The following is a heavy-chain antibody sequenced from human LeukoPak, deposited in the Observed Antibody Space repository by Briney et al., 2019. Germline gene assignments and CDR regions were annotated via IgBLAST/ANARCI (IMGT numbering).Heavy chain of an antibody. D-gene: IGHD3-9*01. CDR1: GGSISSGGYY. V-gene: IGHV4-31*03. Sequence: SETLSLTCTVSGGSISSGGYYWSWIRQHPGKGLEWIGYIYYSGSTYYNPSLKSRVTISVDTSKNQFSLKLSSVTAADTAVYYCARDHRSGVQYYDILTGYYRHHDAFDIWGQGTMVTVSS. J-gene: IGHJ3*02. CDR2: IYYSGST. CDR3: ARDHRSGVQYYDILTGYYRHHDAFDI.